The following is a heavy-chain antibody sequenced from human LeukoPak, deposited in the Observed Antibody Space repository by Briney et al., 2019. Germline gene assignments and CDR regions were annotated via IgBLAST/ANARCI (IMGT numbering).Heavy chain of an antibody. J-gene: IGHJ1*01. CDR3: AKDPARYFDWLLQAEYFQH. CDR1: GFTFSSYA. CDR2: ISGSGGST. V-gene: IGHV3-23*01. Sequence: TGGSLRLSCAASGFTFSSYAMSWVRQAPGKGLEWVSAISGSGGSTYYADSVKGRFTISRDNSKNTLYLQMNSLRAEDTAVYYCAKDPARYFDWLLQAEYFQHWGRAPWSPSPQ. D-gene: IGHD3-9*01.